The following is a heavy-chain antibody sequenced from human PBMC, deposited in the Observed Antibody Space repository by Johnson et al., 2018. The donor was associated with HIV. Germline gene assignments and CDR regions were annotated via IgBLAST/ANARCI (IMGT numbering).Heavy chain of an antibody. V-gene: IGHV3-20*04. J-gene: IGHJ3*02. D-gene: IGHD2-2*01. Sequence: VQLVESGGGVVRPGGSLRLSCAASGFTFDDYGMSWVRQAPGKGLEWVSGINWNGGSRDYADSVKGRFTISRDNAKNSLYLQMNSLRAEDTAVYYCARNGLVPAAKGVAFDIWGQGTMVTGSS. CDR2: INWNGGSR. CDR1: GFTFDDYG. CDR3: ARNGLVPAAKGVAFDI.